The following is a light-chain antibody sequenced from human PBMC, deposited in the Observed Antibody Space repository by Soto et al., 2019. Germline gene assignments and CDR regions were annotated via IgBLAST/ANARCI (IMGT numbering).Light chain of an antibody. CDR2: EVS. CDR1: SSDVGGYNY. Sequence: QSALTQPPSASGSPGQSVTISCTGTSSDVGGYNYVSWYQQHPGKAPKLMIYEVSKRPSGVPDRFSGSKSGNTASLTVSGLQAEDEADYYCSSNAGSNNFGAVFGGGTQLTVL. V-gene: IGLV2-8*01. J-gene: IGLJ7*01. CDR3: SSNAGSNNFGAV.